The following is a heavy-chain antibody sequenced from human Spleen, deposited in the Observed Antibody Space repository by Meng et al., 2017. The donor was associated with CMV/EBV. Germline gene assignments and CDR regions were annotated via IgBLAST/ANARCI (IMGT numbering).Heavy chain of an antibody. V-gene: IGHV3-43*01. J-gene: IGHJ6*02. CDR3: ARETHNEFWNGYLYYGMDV. CDR1: GFTFDDYT. Sequence: GESLKISCAASGFTFDDYTMHWVRQAPGKGLEWVSLINWNGITTYYADSVKGRFTISRDNAKNSLDLQMNSLRAEDTAVYYCARETHNEFWNGYLYYGMDVWGQGTTVTVSS. D-gene: IGHD3-3*01. CDR2: INWNGITT.